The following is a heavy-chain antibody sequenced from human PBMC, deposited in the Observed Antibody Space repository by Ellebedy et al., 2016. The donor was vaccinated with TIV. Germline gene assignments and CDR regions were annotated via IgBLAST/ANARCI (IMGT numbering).Heavy chain of an antibody. CDR3: ARGPEARFGRVYYYYGMDV. V-gene: IGHV2-70*11. D-gene: IGHD3-10*01. Sequence: SGPTLVKPTQTLTLTCTFSGFSLSTSGMCVSWIRQPPGKALEWLARIDWDDDKYYSTSLKTRLTISKDTSKNQVVLTMTNMDPVDTATYYCARGPEARFGRVYYYYGMDVWGQGTMDTVSS. J-gene: IGHJ6*02. CDR2: IDWDDDK. CDR1: GFSLSTSGMC.